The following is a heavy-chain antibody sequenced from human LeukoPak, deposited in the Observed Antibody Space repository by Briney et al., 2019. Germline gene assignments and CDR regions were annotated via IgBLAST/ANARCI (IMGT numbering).Heavy chain of an antibody. CDR2: IWYDGSNK. D-gene: IGHD3-22*01. J-gene: IGHJ4*02. V-gene: IGHV3-33*01. CDR1: GFTFSSYG. CDR3: ARDKISSGYLDY. Sequence: GGSLRLSCAASGFTFSSYGMHWVRQAPGKGLEWVAVIWYDGSNKYYADSVKGRFTISRDNSKNTLYLQMNSLRAEDTAVYYCARDKISSGYLDYWGQGTLVTVSS.